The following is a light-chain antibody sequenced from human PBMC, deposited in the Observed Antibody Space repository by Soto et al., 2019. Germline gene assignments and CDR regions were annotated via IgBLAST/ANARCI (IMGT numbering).Light chain of an antibody. CDR3: QQYGSSPRT. Sequence: IVFTHSPGTLSLSPGERATLSCRASQSVRSSNLAWYQQKPGQAPRLLIYGASSRATGIPHRFSGSGSGTDFTLTISRLEPEDFAVYYCQQYGSSPRTYGHGTKV. CDR2: GAS. CDR1: QSVRSSN. J-gene: IGKJ1*01. V-gene: IGKV3-20*01.